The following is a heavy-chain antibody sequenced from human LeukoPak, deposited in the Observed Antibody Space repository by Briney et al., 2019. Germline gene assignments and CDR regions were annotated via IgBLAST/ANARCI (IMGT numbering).Heavy chain of an antibody. Sequence: PSETLSLTCTVSGGSISSYYWSWIRQPPGKGLEWIGYIYYSGSTNYNPSLKSRVTISVDTSKNQFSLKLSSVTAADTAVYYCARDSEVRYGGNKLVRDYYYGMDVWGQGTTVTVSS. J-gene: IGHJ6*02. V-gene: IGHV4-59*01. D-gene: IGHD4-23*01. CDR2: IYYSGST. CDR3: ARDSEVRYGGNKLVRDYYYGMDV. CDR1: GGSISSYY.